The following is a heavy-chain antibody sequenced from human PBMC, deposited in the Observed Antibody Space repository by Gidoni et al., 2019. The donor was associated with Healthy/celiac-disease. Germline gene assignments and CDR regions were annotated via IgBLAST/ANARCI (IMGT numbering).Heavy chain of an antibody. J-gene: IGHJ4*02. CDR2: INPNRGGT. CDR3: GRIRIAAAGRASYDY. CDR1: GYTFTGYY. D-gene: IGHD6-13*01. Sequence: QVQLVQSGAEVKKPGASVKVSCKASGYTFTGYYMHWVRPAPGQGLEWMGWINPNRGGTNYAQKFQGRVTMTRDTSISTAYMELSRLRSDDTAVYYCGRIRIAAAGRASYDYWGQGTLVTVSS. V-gene: IGHV1-2*02.